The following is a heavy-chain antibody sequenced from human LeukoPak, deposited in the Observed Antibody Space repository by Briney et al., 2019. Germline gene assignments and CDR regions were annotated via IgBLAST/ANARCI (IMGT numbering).Heavy chain of an antibody. CDR2: ISNDGATA. J-gene: IGHJ5*02. V-gene: IGHV3-74*01. Sequence: GGSLRLSCAASGFSFSSFWVSWVRQAPGEGLMWVSRISNDGATAIYADSVKGRFTISRDNAKNMVYLEMNSLRADDTGVYYCTRRVDATVWYDAWGEGTLVTV. CDR1: GFSFSSFW. D-gene: IGHD2-15*01. CDR3: TRRVDATVWYDA.